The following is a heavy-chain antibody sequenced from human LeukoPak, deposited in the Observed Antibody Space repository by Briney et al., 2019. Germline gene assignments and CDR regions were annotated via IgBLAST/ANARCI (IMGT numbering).Heavy chain of an antibody. CDR3: AREGSSSSGHEDYYYGMDV. D-gene: IGHD6-6*01. Sequence: PSQTLSLTCTVSGGSISSGGYYWSWIRQPPGKGLEWIGYIYYSGRTNYNPSLKSRVTISIDTSKNQFSLKLRSVTAADTAVYYCAREGSSSSGHEDYYYGMDVWGQGTTVTVSS. V-gene: IGHV4-61*08. CDR1: GGSISSGGYY. CDR2: IYYSGRT. J-gene: IGHJ6*02.